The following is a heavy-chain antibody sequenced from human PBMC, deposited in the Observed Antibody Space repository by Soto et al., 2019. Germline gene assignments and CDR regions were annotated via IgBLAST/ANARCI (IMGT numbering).Heavy chain of an antibody. V-gene: IGHV4-31*03. CDR2: IYYTGNT. CDR1: GGSISSGGTGSY. CDR3: ASGHDAYKVRY. D-gene: IGHD1-1*01. Sequence: QVQLQESGPGLVKPSQTLSLTCTVSGGSISSGGTGSYWTWIRQLPGKGLEWIGYIYYTGNTYYNPSLKSRPTMSSDTSENQFALKLTSVTAADTAVYFCASGHDAYKVRYWRQGTLVTVSS. J-gene: IGHJ4*02.